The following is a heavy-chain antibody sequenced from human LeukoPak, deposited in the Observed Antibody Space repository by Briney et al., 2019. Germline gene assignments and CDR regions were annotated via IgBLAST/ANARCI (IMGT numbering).Heavy chain of an antibody. CDR3: ARVGGLYYDSSGYESDY. D-gene: IGHD3-22*01. V-gene: IGHV1-2*02. CDR1: GYTFTGYY. CDR2: INPNSGGT. Sequence: GASVKVSCKASGYTFTGYYMHWVRQAPGQGLEWMGWINPNSGGTNYAQKFQGRVTMTRDTSISTAYMELSRLRSDDTAVYYCARVGGLYYDSSGYESDYWGQGTLVTVSS. J-gene: IGHJ4*02.